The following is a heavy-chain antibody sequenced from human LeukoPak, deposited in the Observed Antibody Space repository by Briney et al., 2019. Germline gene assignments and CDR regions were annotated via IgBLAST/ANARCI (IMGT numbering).Heavy chain of an antibody. CDR2: IKQDGGEK. Sequence: GALRLSCAASGFTFSSYWMSWVRQAPGKGLEWVANIKQDGGEKYYVDSVKGRLTISRDNAKNSLYLQMNSLRAEDTAVYYCARDMGYDFWSGPPSYAFDIWGQGTMVTVSS. J-gene: IGHJ3*02. CDR3: ARDMGYDFWSGPPSYAFDI. V-gene: IGHV3-7*01. D-gene: IGHD3-3*01. CDR1: GFTFSSYW.